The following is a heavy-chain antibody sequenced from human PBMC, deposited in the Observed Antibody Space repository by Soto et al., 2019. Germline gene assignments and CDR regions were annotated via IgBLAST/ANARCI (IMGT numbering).Heavy chain of an antibody. Sequence: SETLSLTCTVSGGSISNYYWSWIRQPAGKGLEWIGRIYSSESTNYNPSLKSRVTMSIDTSKNQFSLKLSSVTAADTAVYYCARPIVVAPVYYAIDVWGQGTTVTVSS. CDR2: IYSSEST. CDR1: GGSISNYY. CDR3: ARPIVVAPVYYAIDV. J-gene: IGHJ6*02. V-gene: IGHV4-4*07. D-gene: IGHD3-22*01.